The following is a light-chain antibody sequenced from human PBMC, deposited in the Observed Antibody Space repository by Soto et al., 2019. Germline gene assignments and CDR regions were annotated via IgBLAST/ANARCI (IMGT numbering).Light chain of an antibody. CDR2: QDA. Sequence: SYELTQPPSVSVSPGQTASVTCSGNKLGNKYVSWYQQQPGQSPVVVIHQDAKRPSGIPERFSGSNSGNTATLTISGTQALDEADYYCAPFDSNAVVFGGGIKLTVL. J-gene: IGLJ2*01. CDR1: KLGNKY. V-gene: IGLV3-1*01. CDR3: APFDSNAVV.